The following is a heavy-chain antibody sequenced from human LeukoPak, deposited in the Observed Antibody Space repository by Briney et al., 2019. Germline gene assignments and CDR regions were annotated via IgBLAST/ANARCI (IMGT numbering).Heavy chain of an antibody. Sequence: GGSLRLSCAASGFTFSSYAISWVRQAPGQGLEWMGGIIPIFGTANYAQKFQGRVTITADESTSTAYMELSSLRSEDTAVYYCARDREVYSSSWYGIDYWGQGTLVTVSS. CDR1: GFTFSSYA. J-gene: IGHJ4*02. CDR3: ARDREVYSSSWYGIDY. CDR2: IIPIFGTA. D-gene: IGHD6-13*01. V-gene: IGHV1-69*01.